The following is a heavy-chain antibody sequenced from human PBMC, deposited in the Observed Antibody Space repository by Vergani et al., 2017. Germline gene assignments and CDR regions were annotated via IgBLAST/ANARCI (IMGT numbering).Heavy chain of an antibody. V-gene: IGHV3-49*05. J-gene: IGHJ4*02. CDR1: GFTFGDYA. Sequence: EVQLVESGGGLVKPGRSLRLSCTASGFTFGDYAMSWFRQAPGKGLEWVGFIRSKAYGGTTEYAASVKGRFTISRDDSKSIAYLQMNSLKTEDTAVYYCTRDSSIESPQPTDYYFDYWGQGTLVTVSS. CDR3: TRDSSIESPQPTDYYFDY. D-gene: IGHD6-13*01. CDR2: IRSKAYGGTT.